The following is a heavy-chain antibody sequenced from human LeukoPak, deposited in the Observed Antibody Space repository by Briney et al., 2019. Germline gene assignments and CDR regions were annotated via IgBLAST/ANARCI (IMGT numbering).Heavy chain of an antibody. Sequence: SETLSLTCTVSGGSISSYYWSWIRQPPGKGQEWIGYIYYSGSTNYNPSLKSRVTISVDTSKNQFSLKLSSVTAADTAVYYCGRQQYEDGCGGDCRYWYFDLWGRGTLVTVSS. CDR3: GRQQYEDGCGGDCRYWYFDL. CDR1: GGSISSYY. CDR2: IYYSGST. D-gene: IGHD2-21*02. V-gene: IGHV4-59*08. J-gene: IGHJ2*01.